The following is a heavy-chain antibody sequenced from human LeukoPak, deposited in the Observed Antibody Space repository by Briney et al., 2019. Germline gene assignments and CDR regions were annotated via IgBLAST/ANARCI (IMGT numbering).Heavy chain of an antibody. CDR1: GGSISSSSYY. Sequence: PSETLSLTCTVSGGSISSSSYYWGWIRQPPGKGLEWLGSIYYSGSTYYNPSLKSRVTISVDTSKNRFSLKLSSVTAADTAVYYCARHARGFGELLYDWFDPWGQGTLVTVSS. CDR2: IYYSGST. V-gene: IGHV4-39*01. D-gene: IGHD3-10*01. J-gene: IGHJ5*02. CDR3: ARHARGFGELLYDWFDP.